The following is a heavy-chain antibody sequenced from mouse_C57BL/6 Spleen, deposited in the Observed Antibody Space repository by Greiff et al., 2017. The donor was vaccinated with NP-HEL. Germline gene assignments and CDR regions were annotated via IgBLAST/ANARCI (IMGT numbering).Heavy chain of an antibody. D-gene: IGHD1-3*01. CDR2: ISSGGSYT. J-gene: IGHJ1*03. CDR1: GFTFSSYG. CDR3: AREVSSWYFDV. Sequence: EVKLMESGGDLVKPGGSLKLSCAASGFTFSSYGMSWVRQTPDKRLEWVATISSGGSYTYYPDSVKGRFTISRDNAKNTLYLQMSSLKSEDTAMYYCAREVSSWYFDVWGTGTTVTVSS. V-gene: IGHV5-6*01.